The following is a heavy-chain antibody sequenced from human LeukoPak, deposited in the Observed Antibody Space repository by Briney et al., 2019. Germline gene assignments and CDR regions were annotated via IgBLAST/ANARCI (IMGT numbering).Heavy chain of an antibody. J-gene: IGHJ4*02. CDR3: ARDLGGSSEPNDY. V-gene: IGHV4-38-2*02. CDR2: IYHSGST. CDR1: GYSISSGYY. Sequence: SGTLSLTCTVSGYSISSGYYWGWIRQPPGKGLEWIGSIYHSGSTYYNPSLKSRVTISVDTSKNQFSLKLSSVTAADTAVYYCARDLGGSSEPNDYWGQGTLVTVSS. D-gene: IGHD6-6*01.